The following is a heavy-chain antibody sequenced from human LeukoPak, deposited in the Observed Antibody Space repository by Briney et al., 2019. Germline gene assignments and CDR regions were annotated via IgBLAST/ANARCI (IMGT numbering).Heavy chain of an antibody. CDR3: ARATVKGGYYFDY. D-gene: IGHD3-16*01. V-gene: IGHV3-7*04. J-gene: IGHJ4*02. CDR1: GFTFSSYW. CDR2: IKQDGSEK. Sequence: PGGSLRLSCAASGFTFSSYWMSWVRQAPGKGLEWVANIKQDGSEKYYVDSVKGRFTISRDNAKNSLYLQMNSLRAEDTAVYYCARATVKGGYYFDYWGQGTLVTVSS.